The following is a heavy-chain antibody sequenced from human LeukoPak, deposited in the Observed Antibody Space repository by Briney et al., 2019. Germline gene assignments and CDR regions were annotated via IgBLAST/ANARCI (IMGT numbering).Heavy chain of an antibody. CDR3: ARDCGGDCYGSEKQRFDY. CDR2: IYYSGST. Sequence: PSETLSLTCTVSGGSISSSSYYWSWIRQPPGKGLEWIGYIYYSGSTYYNPSLKSRVTISVDTSKNQFSLKLSSVTAADTAVYYCARDCGGDCYGSEKQRFDYWGQGTLVTVSS. V-gene: IGHV4-30-4*01. D-gene: IGHD2-21*02. J-gene: IGHJ4*02. CDR1: GGSISSSSYY.